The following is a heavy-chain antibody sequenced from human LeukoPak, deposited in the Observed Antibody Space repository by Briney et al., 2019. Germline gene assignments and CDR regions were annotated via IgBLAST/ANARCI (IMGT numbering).Heavy chain of an antibody. Sequence: SETLSLICTVSGGSISSYYWSWIRQPAGKGLEWIGRIYTSGSTNYNPSLKSRVTMSVDTSKNQFSLKLSSVTAADTAVYYCARTGSSSWYAEYYFDYWGQGTLVTVSS. J-gene: IGHJ4*02. D-gene: IGHD6-13*01. CDR2: IYTSGST. CDR1: GGSISSYY. CDR3: ARTGSSSWYAEYYFDY. V-gene: IGHV4-4*07.